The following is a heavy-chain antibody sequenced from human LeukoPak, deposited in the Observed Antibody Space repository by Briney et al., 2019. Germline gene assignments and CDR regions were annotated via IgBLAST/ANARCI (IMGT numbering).Heavy chain of an antibody. J-gene: IGHJ6*02. V-gene: IGHV3-23*01. CDR1: GFTFSRCG. D-gene: IGHD3-22*01. CDR3: ARGPYYSDGSGSSRRNYVYYGMDV. CDR2: VSDSGGTV. Sequence: GGSLRLSCAASGFTFSRCGMSWVRQAPGKGLERVSSVSDSGGTVLYADSVKGRFTMSRDNSKNTLYLQTNSLRVDDTAVYYCARGPYYSDGSGSSRRNYVYYGMDVWGQGTTVTVSS.